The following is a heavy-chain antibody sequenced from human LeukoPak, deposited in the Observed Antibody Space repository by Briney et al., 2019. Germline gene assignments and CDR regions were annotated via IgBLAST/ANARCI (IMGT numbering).Heavy chain of an antibody. J-gene: IGHJ6*03. Sequence: ASLKVSCKASGYTFTGYYMHWVRQAPGQGLEWMGWINPNSVGTNYAQKFQGRVTMTRDTSISTAYMELSRLRSDDTAVYYCARDRRDCSSTSCSAYYYSYYMDVWGKGTTVTISS. CDR3: ARDRRDCSSTSCSAYYYSYYMDV. CDR2: INPNSVGT. D-gene: IGHD2-2*01. CDR1: GYTFTGYY. V-gene: IGHV1-2*02.